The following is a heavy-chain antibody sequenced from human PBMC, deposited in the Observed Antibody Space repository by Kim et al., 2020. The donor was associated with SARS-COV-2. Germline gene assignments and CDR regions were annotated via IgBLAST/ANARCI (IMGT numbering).Heavy chain of an antibody. V-gene: IGHV3-74*01. Sequence: STDDADSVKARFTFSRDNAKNTLFLQVNELRADDTAVYYCASASSTSCYCWGQGTRVTVSS. CDR2: ST. CDR3: ASASSTSCYC. J-gene: IGHJ4*02. D-gene: IGHD2-2*01.